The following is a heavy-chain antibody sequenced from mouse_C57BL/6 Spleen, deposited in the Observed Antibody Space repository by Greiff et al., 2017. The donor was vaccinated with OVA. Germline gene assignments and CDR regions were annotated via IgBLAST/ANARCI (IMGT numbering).Heavy chain of an antibody. Sequence: QVQLQQPGAELVKPGASVKVSCKASGYTFTSYWMHWVKQRPGQGLEWIGRIHPSDSDTNYNQKFKGKATLTVDKSSSTAYMQLSSLTSEDSAVYYCATFYDYDGSFYAMDYWGQGTSVTVSS. V-gene: IGHV1-74*01. CDR3: ATFYDYDGSFYAMDY. CDR2: IHPSDSDT. CDR1: GYTFTSYW. D-gene: IGHD2-4*01. J-gene: IGHJ4*01.